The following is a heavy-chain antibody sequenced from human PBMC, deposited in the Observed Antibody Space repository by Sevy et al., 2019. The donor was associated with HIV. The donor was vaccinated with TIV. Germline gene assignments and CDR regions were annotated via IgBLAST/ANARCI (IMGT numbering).Heavy chain of an antibody. V-gene: IGHV3-30-3*01. CDR2: ISYDGSNK. J-gene: IGHJ6*02. CDR1: GFTFSSYA. Sequence: GGSLRLSCVASGFTFSSYAMHWVRQAPGKGLEWVAVISYDGSNKYYADSVKGRFTISRDNSKNTLYLQMNSLRAEDTAVYYCAREVAAAGHYYYGMDVWGQGTTVTVSS. CDR3: AREVAAAGHYYYGMDV. D-gene: IGHD6-13*01.